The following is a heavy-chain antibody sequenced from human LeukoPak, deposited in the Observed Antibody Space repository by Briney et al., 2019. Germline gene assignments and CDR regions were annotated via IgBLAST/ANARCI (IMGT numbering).Heavy chain of an antibody. V-gene: IGHV3-48*03. Sequence: HPGGSLRLSCAASGFTFSSYEMNWVRQAPGKGLEWVSYISSSGSTIYYADSVKGRFTISRDNAKNSLYLQMNSVRAEDTAVYYCARVNPGYYESSGYNWGQGTLVTVSS. D-gene: IGHD3-22*01. J-gene: IGHJ4*02. CDR1: GFTFSSYE. CDR3: ARVNPGYYESSGYN. CDR2: ISSSGSTI.